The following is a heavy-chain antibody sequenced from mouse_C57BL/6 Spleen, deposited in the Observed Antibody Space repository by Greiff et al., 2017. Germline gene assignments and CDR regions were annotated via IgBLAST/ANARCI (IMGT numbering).Heavy chain of an antibody. CDR3: ARSPYYYGSSDWYFDV. Sequence: QVQLQQSGAELVRPGASVKLSCKASGYTFTDYYINWVKQRPGQGLEWIARIYPGSGNTYYNEKFKGKATLTAEKSSSTAYMQLSSLTSEDSAVYFCARSPYYYGSSDWYFDVRGTGTTVTVSS. CDR1: GYTFTDYY. V-gene: IGHV1-76*01. CDR2: IYPGSGNT. D-gene: IGHD1-1*01. J-gene: IGHJ1*03.